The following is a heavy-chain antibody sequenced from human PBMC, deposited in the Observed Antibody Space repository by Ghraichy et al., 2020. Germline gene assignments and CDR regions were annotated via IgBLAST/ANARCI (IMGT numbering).Heavy chain of an antibody. J-gene: IGHJ4*02. D-gene: IGHD1-26*01. V-gene: IGHV3-23*01. CDR3: ARVGVGATDY. Sequence: LSLPCAASGFTFTNYAMSWVRQAPGERLEWVSTIFGSGVGTYYADSVKGRFTISRDNAKNSLYLQMNSLRDEDTAVYYCARVGVGATDYWGQGTLVTVSS. CDR1: GFTFTNYA. CDR2: IFGSGVGT.